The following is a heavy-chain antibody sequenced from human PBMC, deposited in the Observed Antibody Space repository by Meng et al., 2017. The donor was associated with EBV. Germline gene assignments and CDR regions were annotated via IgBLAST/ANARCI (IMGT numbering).Heavy chain of an antibody. CDR1: GGILRSFA. CDR3: ASAEHYGDYVFEY. Sequence: QVQRGQSGAEVKPPGSSVKVPCKTSGGILRSFAISWVRQAPGQGLEWMGGIIPLFHTTNYAQKFQGRLHIIADESSATTYMELSSLRSEDAAIYYCASAEHYGDYVFEYWGQGTLVTVSS. D-gene: IGHD4-17*01. CDR2: IIPLFHTT. J-gene: IGHJ4*02. V-gene: IGHV1-69*12.